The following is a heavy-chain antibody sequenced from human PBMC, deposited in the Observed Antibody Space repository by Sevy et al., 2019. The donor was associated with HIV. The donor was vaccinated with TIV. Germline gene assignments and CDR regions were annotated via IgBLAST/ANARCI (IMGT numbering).Heavy chain of an antibody. CDR3: AIPLALFFDEEIFGVVKTRDYYYYGMDV. D-gene: IGHD3-3*01. CDR2: INPSGGST. V-gene: IGHV1-46*01. Sequence: ASVKDSCKASGYTFTSYYMHWVRQAPGQGLEWMGIINPSGGSTSYAQKFQGRVTMTRDTSTSTVYMELSSLRSEDTAVYYCAIPLALFFDEEIFGVVKTRDYYYYGMDVWGQGTTVTVSS. J-gene: IGHJ6*02. CDR1: GYTFTSYY.